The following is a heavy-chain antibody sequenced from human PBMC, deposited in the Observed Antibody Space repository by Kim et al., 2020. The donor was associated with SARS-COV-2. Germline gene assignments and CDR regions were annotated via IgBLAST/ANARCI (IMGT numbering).Heavy chain of an antibody. Sequence: GGSLRLSCAASGFTFDDFAMHWVRQAPGKGLEWVAGINWNGVNIGYGDSVKGRFTISRDNAKNSLYRQMNSLRARDNAFYYCAKGHRLITNNFFFPWGEGTMVTV. CDR1: GFTFDDFA. V-gene: IGHV3-9*01. D-gene: IGHD3-16*01. CDR2: INWNGVNI. J-gene: IGHJ5*02. CDR3: AKGHRLITNNFFFP.